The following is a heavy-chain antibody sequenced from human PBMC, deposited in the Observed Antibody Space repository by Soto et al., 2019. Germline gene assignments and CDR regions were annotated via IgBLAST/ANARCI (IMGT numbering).Heavy chain of an antibody. CDR2: IIPILGIA. CDR3: ARDDRLRPLDY. D-gene: IGHD4-17*01. V-gene: IGHV1-69*04. Sequence: ASVKVSCKASGGTFSSYTISWVRQAPGQGLEWMGRIIPILGIANYAQKFQGRVTITADKSTSTAYMELSSLRSEDTAAYYCARDDRLRPLDYWGQGTLVTVSS. CDR1: GGTFSSYT. J-gene: IGHJ4*02.